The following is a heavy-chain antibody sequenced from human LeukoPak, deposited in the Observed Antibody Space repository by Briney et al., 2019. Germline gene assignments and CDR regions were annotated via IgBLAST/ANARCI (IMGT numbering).Heavy chain of an antibody. Sequence: SETLSLTCAVYGGSFSDYYWSWIRQPPGKGLEWIGEINHRGSTNYNPSLKSRVTISVDTSKNQFSLKLSSVTAADTAVYYCARGEWLRSGFGYWGQGTLVTVSS. CDR3: ARGEWLRSGFGY. CDR2: INHRGST. CDR1: GGSFSDYY. J-gene: IGHJ4*02. D-gene: IGHD5-12*01. V-gene: IGHV4-34*01.